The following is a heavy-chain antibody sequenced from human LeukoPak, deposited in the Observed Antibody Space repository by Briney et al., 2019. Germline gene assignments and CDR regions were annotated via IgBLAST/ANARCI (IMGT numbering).Heavy chain of an antibody. J-gene: IGHJ4*02. CDR1: GGSFSGYY. CDR3: ARRYDFWSGYPPPLDY. CDR2: INPSRNT. V-gene: IGHV4-34*01. Sequence: PSETLSLTCAVFGGSFSGYYWNWIRQPPGKGLEWIGQINPSRNTNYNPSLKSRVTISVDTSKKQFSLKLSSVTAADTAVYYCARRYDFWSGYPPPLDYWGQGTLVTVSP. D-gene: IGHD3-3*01.